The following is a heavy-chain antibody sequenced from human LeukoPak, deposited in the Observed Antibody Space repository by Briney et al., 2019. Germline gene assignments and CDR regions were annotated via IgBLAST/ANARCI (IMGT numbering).Heavy chain of an antibody. CDR3: ARVDPYCSSTSCSFDY. V-gene: IGHV4-61*02. CDR1: GGSISSGSYY. CDR2: IYTSGST. J-gene: IGHJ4*02. D-gene: IGHD2-2*01. Sequence: PSQTLSLTCTVSGGSISSGSYYWSWIRQPAGKGLEWIGRIYTSGSTNYNPSLKSRVTISVDTSKNQFSLKLSSVTAADTAVYYCARVDPYCSSTSCSFDYWGQGTLVTVSS.